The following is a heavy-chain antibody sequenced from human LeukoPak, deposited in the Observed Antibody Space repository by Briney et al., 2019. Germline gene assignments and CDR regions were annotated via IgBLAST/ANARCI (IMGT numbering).Heavy chain of an antibody. D-gene: IGHD2-2*02. Sequence: SQTLSLTCTVSGGSISSGDYYWSWIRQPPGKGLEWIGYIYYSGSTYYNPSLKSRVTISVDTSKNQFSLKLSSVTAADTAVYYCARAVGYCSSTSCYTGVDYYYYMDVWGKGTTVTVSS. V-gene: IGHV4-30-4*01. CDR2: IYYSGST. J-gene: IGHJ6*03. CDR1: GGSISSGDYY. CDR3: ARAVGYCSSTSCYTGVDYYYYMDV.